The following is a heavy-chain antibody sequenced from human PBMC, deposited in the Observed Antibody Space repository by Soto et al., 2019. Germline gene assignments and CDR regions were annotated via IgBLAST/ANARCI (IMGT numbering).Heavy chain of an antibody. CDR1: GGSIKNGGYS. CDR3: ARSHVETLLFVGALDAFDV. CDR2: IYHSEST. Sequence: QLQLQESGTGLVKPSQTLSLTCAVSGGSIKNGGYSWSWIRQPPGKGLEWIGYIYHSESTYYTPSIRHRVTISLDKSKHPLSLKLSSATAADTAVYYCARSHVETLLFVGALDAFDVWGQGTMVTVSS. D-gene: IGHD5-18*01. V-gene: IGHV4-30-2*01. J-gene: IGHJ3*01.